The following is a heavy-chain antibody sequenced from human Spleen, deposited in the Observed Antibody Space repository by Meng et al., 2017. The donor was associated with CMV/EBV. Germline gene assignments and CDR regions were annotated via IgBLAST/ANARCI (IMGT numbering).Heavy chain of an antibody. CDR1: GGSISTYY. J-gene: IGHJ4*02. CDR3: ARIDYYYGSGSYPSYFDY. D-gene: IGHD3-10*01. V-gene: IGHV4-59*01. CDR2: IYYTGST. Sequence: SETLSLTCSVSGGSISTYYWSWIRQPPGKGLEWIGYIYYTGSTHYNSALTSRVTISVDTSKNQFSLNLTSVTAADTAVYYCARIDYYYGSGSYPSYFDYWGQGTLVTVSS.